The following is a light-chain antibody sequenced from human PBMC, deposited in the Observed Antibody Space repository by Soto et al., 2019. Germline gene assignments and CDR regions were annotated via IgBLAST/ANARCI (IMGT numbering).Light chain of an antibody. J-gene: IGLJ2*01. CDR1: SRDVGGYNY. V-gene: IGLV2-8*01. Sequence: QLVLTQPPSASGSPGQSVTISCTGTSRDVGGYNYVSWYQQHPGKAPKLMISEVSKRPSGVPDRFSGSKSGNTASLTVSGLQAEEEAAYYCSSYAGSNNVVFGGGTKLTVL. CDR2: EVS. CDR3: SSYAGSNNVV.